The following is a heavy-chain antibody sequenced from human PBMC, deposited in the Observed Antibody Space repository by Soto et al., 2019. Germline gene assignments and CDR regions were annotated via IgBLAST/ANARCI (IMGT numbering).Heavy chain of an antibody. Sequence: ASVKVSCKASGYTFTRYTMNWVRQAPGQRLEWMGWINPDNGNTKSSQKFQDRVIITRDTSASTAYMDLSSLRSEDTAVYYCARDDKKSSSWYGSSNWFDPWGQGTLVTVSS. J-gene: IGHJ5*02. CDR3: ARDDKKSSSWYGSSNWFDP. D-gene: IGHD6-13*01. CDR2: INPDNGNT. V-gene: IGHV1-3*01. CDR1: GYTFTRYT.